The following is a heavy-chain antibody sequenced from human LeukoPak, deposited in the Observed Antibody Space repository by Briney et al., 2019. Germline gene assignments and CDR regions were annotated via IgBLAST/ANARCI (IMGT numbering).Heavy chain of an antibody. J-gene: IGHJ5*02. D-gene: IGHD1/OR15-1a*01. Sequence: ASVKVSCKASGYTLTSYGISWVRQAPGQGLEWMGWISAYNGNTNYAQKLQGRVTMTTDTSTSTAYMELRSLRSDDTAVYYCARVSVSLPYNWYRVRRWFDPWCQGTLVTVSP. V-gene: IGHV1-18*01. CDR2: ISAYNGNT. CDR1: GYTLTSYG. CDR3: ARVSVSLPYNWYRVRRWFDP.